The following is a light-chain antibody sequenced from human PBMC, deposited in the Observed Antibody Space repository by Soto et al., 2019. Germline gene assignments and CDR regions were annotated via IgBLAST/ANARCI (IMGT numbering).Light chain of an antibody. CDR3: LQDYNYPLT. CDR1: QGIRND. Sequence: AIQMTQSPSSLSASVGDRVTITCRASQGIRNDLGWYQQKPGKAPKLLIYAASSLQSWVPSRFSGSGSGTDFSLTISSLQTADFATYYCLQDYNYPLTFGPGTKVDIK. J-gene: IGKJ3*01. V-gene: IGKV1-6*01. CDR2: AAS.